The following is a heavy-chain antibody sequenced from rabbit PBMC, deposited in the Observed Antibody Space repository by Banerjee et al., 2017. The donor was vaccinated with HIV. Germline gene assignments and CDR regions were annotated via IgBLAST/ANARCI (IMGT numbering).Heavy chain of an antibody. D-gene: IGHD8-1*01. CDR3: ASGGSSVWTYYFNL. CDR1: GFSFSGSYW. CDR2: INAGNGGST. J-gene: IGHJ4*01. V-gene: IGHV1S45*01. Sequence: QEQLVESGGGLVQPEGSLALTCTASGFSFSGSYWICWVRQAPVKGLEWVACINAGNGGSTYYASWAKGRFTISKSSSTTVTLQMTSLTAADTATYFCASGGSSVWTYYFNLWGPGTLVTVS.